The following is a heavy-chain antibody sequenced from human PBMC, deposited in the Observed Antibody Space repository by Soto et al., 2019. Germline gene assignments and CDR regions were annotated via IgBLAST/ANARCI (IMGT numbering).Heavy chain of an antibody. D-gene: IGHD5-12*01. CDR3: ARAGASGETRGGGFQ. CDR2: VYHAGST. J-gene: IGHJ4*02. CDR1: GASVGSGSYY. Sequence: QVHLQESGPGLVRPSEALSLTCAVAGASVGSGSYYWPWLRQPPGKGLAFVGHVYHAGSTNYSPSLRNRLPLSVYTSKNHCSLRLRSGTAADTAMYYCARAGASGETRGGGFQWGQGVLVTVSS. V-gene: IGHV4-61*03.